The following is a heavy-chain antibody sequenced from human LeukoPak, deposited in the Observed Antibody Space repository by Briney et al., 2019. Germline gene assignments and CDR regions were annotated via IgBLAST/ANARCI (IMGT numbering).Heavy chain of an antibody. CDR3: ARDSYQYDCSGSFDY. V-gene: IGHV3-30-3*01. D-gene: IGHD3-22*01. CDR2: ISYDGSNK. J-gene: IGHJ4*02. CDR1: GFTFSSYA. Sequence: GGSLRLSCAASGFTFSSYAMHWVRQAPGKGLEWVAVISYDGSNKYYADSVKGRFTISRDNSKNTLYLQMNSLRAEDTAVYYCARDSYQYDCSGSFDYWGQGTLVTVSS.